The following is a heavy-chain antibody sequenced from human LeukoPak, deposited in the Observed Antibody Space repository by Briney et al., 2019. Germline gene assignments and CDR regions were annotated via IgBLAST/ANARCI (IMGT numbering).Heavy chain of an antibody. Sequence: GGPLRLSCAASGFTFSSYAMSWVRQAPGKGLEWVSGISGSGGSTYYADSVKGRFTISRDNSKNTLYLQMNSLRAEDTAVYYCANNPLNWALVYWGQGTLVTVSS. J-gene: IGHJ4*02. CDR1: GFTFSSYA. CDR2: ISGSGGST. V-gene: IGHV3-23*01. CDR3: ANNPLNWALVY. D-gene: IGHD1-1*01.